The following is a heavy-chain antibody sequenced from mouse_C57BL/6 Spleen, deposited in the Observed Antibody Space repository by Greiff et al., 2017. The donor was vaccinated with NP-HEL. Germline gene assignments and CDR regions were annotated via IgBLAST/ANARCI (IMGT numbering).Heavy chain of an antibody. V-gene: IGHV3-6*01. Sequence: VQLQESGPGLVKPSQSLSLTCSVTGYSITSGYYWNWIRQFPGNKLEWMGYISYDGSNNYNPSLKNRISITRDTSKNQFFLKLNSVTTEDTATYYCARVDYDEDYWGQGTTLTVSS. D-gene: IGHD2-4*01. CDR2: ISYDGSN. CDR3: ARVDYDEDY. J-gene: IGHJ2*01. CDR1: GYSITSGYY.